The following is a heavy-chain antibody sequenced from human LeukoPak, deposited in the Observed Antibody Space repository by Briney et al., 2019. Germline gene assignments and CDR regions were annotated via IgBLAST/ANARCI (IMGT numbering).Heavy chain of an antibody. CDR3: ARDGHEGEWLV. J-gene: IGHJ4*02. CDR2: INHSGST. CDR1: GGSFSGYY. D-gene: IGHD3-3*01. V-gene: IGHV4-34*01. Sequence: SETLSLTCAVYGGSFSGYYWSWIRQPPGKGLEWIGEINHSGSTNYNPSLKSRVTISVDTSKNQFSLKLSSVTAADTAVYYCARDGHEGEWLVWGQGTLVTVSS.